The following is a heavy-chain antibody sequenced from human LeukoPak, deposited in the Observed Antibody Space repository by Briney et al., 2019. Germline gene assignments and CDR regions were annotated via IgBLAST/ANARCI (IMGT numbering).Heavy chain of an antibody. Sequence: GGSLRLSCAASGFTFSSYSMNWVRQAPGKGLEWVSYISTGSSNIYYADSVKGRFTISRDNAKNSLYLQMNSLRDEDTAVYYCAGDHTSSWYYFDYWGQGTLVTVSS. CDR1: GFTFSSYS. CDR3: AGDHTSSWYYFDY. D-gene: IGHD6-13*01. V-gene: IGHV3-48*02. CDR2: ISTGSSNI. J-gene: IGHJ4*02.